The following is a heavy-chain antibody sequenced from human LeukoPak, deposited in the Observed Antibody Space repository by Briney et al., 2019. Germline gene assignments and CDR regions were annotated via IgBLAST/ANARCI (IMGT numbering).Heavy chain of an antibody. CDR2: ISSSSSYI. CDR1: GFTFSSYS. J-gene: IGHJ6*03. V-gene: IGHV3-21*01. CDR3: ARLRADYYYMDV. Sequence: PGGSLRLSCAASGFTFSSYSMNWIRQAPGKWLEWVSSISSSSSYIYYADSVKGRFTISRDNAKNSLYLQMNSLRADDTAVYYCARLRADYYYMDVWGKGTTVTVSS.